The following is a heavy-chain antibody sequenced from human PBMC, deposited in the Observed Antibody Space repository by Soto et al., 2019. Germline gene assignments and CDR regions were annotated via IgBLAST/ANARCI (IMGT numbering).Heavy chain of an antibody. J-gene: IGHJ6*03. V-gene: IGHV4-59*08. CDR1: GGPISSSD. D-gene: IGHD3-10*01. CDR2: IYYSGST. CDR3: ARTGYNYYGSGSYYISDYYYYYMDV. Sequence: SETLSLTCAASGGPISSSDGSWIRQPPGKGLEWIGYIYYSGSTNYNPSLKSRVTISVDTSKNQFSLKLSSVTAADTAVYYCARTGYNYYGSGSYYISDYYYYYMDVWGKGTTVTVSS.